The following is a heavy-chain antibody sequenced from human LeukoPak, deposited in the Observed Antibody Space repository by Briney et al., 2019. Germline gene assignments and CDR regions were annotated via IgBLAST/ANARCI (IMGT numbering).Heavy chain of an antibody. V-gene: IGHV3-20*04. D-gene: IGHD2-2*01. J-gene: IGHJ4*02. CDR1: GFTFSDYG. CDR3: ARGKRRPYCSGTSCYGGSGD. CDR2: INWSGGST. Sequence: GGSLRLSCAASGFTFSDYGMSWVRQAPGKGLEWVSGINWSGGSTDYADSVKGRFTISRGNAKNSLYLQMNSLRAEDTALYYCARGKRRPYCSGTSCYGGSGDWGKGTLVSVSS.